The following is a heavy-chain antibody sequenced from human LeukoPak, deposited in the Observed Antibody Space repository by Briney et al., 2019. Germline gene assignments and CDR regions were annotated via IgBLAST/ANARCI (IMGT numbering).Heavy chain of an antibody. CDR1: GFTFSSYT. CDR2: ISSGSGYI. V-gene: IGHV3-21*01. Sequence: PGGSLRLSCATSGFTFSSYTMSWVRQAPGKGQEWVSSISSGSGYIKYAGSVKGRFTISRDNAENSVFLQMSSLRVDDTALYYCVRGWFDFWGQGTPVTVSS. J-gene: IGHJ5*01. CDR3: VRGWFDF.